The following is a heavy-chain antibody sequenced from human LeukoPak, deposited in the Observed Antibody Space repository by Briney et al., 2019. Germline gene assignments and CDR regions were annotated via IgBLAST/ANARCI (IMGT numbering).Heavy chain of an antibody. D-gene: IGHD3-10*01. V-gene: IGHV1-46*01. Sequence: ASLKVSCKASGYPFISYYIPWVRQGPGQGLEWMGLINPSGGSTTYTQKFQGRVTMTSDTSTSTVYMELSRLTSEDAAVYFCARAGSGSAFDYWGQGTLVIVSS. CDR2: INPSGGST. CDR1: GYPFISYY. CDR3: ARAGSGSAFDY. J-gene: IGHJ4*02.